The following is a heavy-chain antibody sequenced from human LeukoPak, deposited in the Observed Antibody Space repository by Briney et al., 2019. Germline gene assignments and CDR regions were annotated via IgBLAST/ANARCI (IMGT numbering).Heavy chain of an antibody. D-gene: IGHD3-3*01. V-gene: IGHV4-38-2*02. CDR3: ARDSLYNFWSGYYHTTYYFDY. Sequence: PSETLSLTCTVSGYSISSGYYWGWIRQPPGKGLEWIGHIYTGGSTNYNPSLKSRVTISIDTSKNQFSLNLSSMTAADTAVYYCARDSLYNFWSGYYHTTYYFDYWGQGTLVTVSS. J-gene: IGHJ4*02. CDR1: GYSISSGYY. CDR2: IYTGGST.